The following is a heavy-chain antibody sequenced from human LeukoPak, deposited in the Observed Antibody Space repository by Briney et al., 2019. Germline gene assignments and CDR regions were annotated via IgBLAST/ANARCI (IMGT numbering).Heavy chain of an antibody. D-gene: IGHD2-15*01. CDR1: DFTFISYS. CDR3: AYGTGGTCYRASAFDF. V-gene: IGHV3-21*01. Sequence: GGSLRLSCAASDFTFISYSMNWVRQAPGKGLEWVSAISGSSTYISYADSVKGRSTVSRDNAKNSLYLQMNSLRAEDTAVYYCAYGTGGTCYRASAFDFWGQGTMVIVSS. CDR2: ISGSSTYI. J-gene: IGHJ3*01.